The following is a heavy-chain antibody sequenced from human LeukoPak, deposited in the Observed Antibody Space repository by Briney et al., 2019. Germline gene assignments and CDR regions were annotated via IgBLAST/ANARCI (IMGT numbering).Heavy chain of an antibody. D-gene: IGHD5-12*01. V-gene: IGHV3-7*01. CDR2: IKQDGSEK. CDR3: ARESNVDIVATAPGFDY. Sequence: GGSLRLSCAASGFTFSSYWMSWVRQAPGKGLEWVANIKQDGSEKYYVDSVKGRFTISRDNAKNSLYLQMNSLRAEDTAVYYCARESNVDIVATAPGFDYWGQGTLVTVSS. CDR1: GFTFSSYW. J-gene: IGHJ4*02.